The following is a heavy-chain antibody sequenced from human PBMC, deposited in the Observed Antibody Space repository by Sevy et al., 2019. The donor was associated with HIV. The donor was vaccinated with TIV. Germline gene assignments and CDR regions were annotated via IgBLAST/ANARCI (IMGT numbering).Heavy chain of an antibody. CDR3: ARATLRFFRNSFYYYYGMDV. D-gene: IGHD3-3*01. CDR1: GDSVSSNSAA. CDR2: TYYRSKWYN. V-gene: IGHV6-1*01. J-gene: IGHJ6*02. Sequence: SQTLSLTCAISGDSVSSNSAAWNWIRQSPSRGLEWLGRTYYRSKWYNDYAVSVKSRITINPDTSKNQFSLQLNSVTPEDTAVYYCARATLRFFRNSFYYYYGMDVWGLGTTVTVS.